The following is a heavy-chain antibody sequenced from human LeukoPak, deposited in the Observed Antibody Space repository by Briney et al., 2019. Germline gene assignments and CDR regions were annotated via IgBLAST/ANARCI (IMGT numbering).Heavy chain of an antibody. CDR3: AGQWELLSYFQH. CDR2: IYYRGST. D-gene: IGHD1-26*01. V-gene: IGHV4-59*01. J-gene: IGHJ1*01. Sequence: SETLSLTCTVSGGSISSYYWSWIRQPPGKGLEWIGYIYYRGSTKYNPSLKSRVTISVDTSKNQFSLKLSSVTAADTAVYYCAGQWELLSYFQHWGQGTLVTVSS. CDR1: GGSISSYY.